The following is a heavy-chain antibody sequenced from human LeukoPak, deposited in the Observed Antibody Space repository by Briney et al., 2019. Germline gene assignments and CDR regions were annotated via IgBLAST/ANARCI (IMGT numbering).Heavy chain of an antibody. CDR1: GYTFTGYY. V-gene: IGHV1-2*02. CDR3: ATSGWYLLPGVY. Sequence: ASVKVSCKASGYTFTGYYMHWVRQAPGQGLEWMGWINPNSGGTNYAQKFQGRVTISVDTSKNQFSLKLSSATAADTAVYYCATSGWYLLPGVYWGQGTLVTVSS. CDR2: INPNSGGT. D-gene: IGHD6-19*01. J-gene: IGHJ4*02.